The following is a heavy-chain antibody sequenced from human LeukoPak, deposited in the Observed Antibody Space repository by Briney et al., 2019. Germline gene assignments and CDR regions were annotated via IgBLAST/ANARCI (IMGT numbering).Heavy chain of an antibody. CDR2: TYYRSKWYN. J-gene: IGHJ6*02. Sequence: SQTLSLTCAISGDSVSSNSAAWNWIRQSPSRGLEWLGRTYYRSKWYNDYAVSVKSRITINPDTSKNQFSLQLNSVTPEDTAVYYCARGEAAAGTVYYYGMDVWGQGITVTVSS. CDR3: ARGEAAAGTVYYYGMDV. D-gene: IGHD6-13*01. CDR1: GDSVSSNSAA. V-gene: IGHV6-1*01.